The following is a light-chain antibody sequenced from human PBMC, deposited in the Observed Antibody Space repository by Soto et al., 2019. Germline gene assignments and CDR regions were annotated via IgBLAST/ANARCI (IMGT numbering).Light chain of an antibody. Sequence: QSALPQPASVSGSPGQSITISCTGTSSDVGAYDFVSWYQQHPDKAPKLMIYEVSNRPSGVSNRFSGSKSVNTATLTISWLQAEDEADYYCSSYTSSSTRVFGTGTKVTVL. J-gene: IGLJ1*01. CDR3: SSYTSSSTRV. V-gene: IGLV2-14*03. CDR2: EVS. CDR1: SSDVGAYDF.